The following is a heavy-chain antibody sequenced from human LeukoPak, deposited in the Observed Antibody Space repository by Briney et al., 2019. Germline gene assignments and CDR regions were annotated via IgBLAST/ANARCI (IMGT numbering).Heavy chain of an antibody. CDR3: ATYLSSSWPRWFDP. J-gene: IGHJ5*02. CDR1: GYTLTELS. V-gene: IGHV1-24*01. D-gene: IGHD6-13*01. CDR2: FDPEDGET. Sequence: ASVKVSCKVSGYTLTELSMHWVRQAPGKGLEWMGGFDPEDGETIYAQKFQGSVTMTEDTSTDTAYMELSSLRSEDTAVYYCATYLSSSWPRWFDPWGQGTLVTVSS.